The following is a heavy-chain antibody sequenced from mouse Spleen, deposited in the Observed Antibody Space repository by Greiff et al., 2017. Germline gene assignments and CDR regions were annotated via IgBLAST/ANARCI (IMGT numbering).Heavy chain of an antibody. V-gene: IGHV2-6-7*01. CDR2: IWGDGST. CDR3: ARNYYGYVGYFDY. J-gene: IGHJ2*01. Sequence: VQRVESGPGLVAPSQSLSITCTVSGFSLTGYGVNWVRQPPGKGLEWLGMIWGDGSTDYNSALKSRLSISKDNSKSQVFLKMNSLQTDDTARYYCARNYYGYVGYFDYWGQGTTLTVSS. D-gene: IGHD1-2*01. CDR1: GFSLTGYG.